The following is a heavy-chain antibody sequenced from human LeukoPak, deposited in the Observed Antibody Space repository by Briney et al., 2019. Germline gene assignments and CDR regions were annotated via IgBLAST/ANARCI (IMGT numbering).Heavy chain of an antibody. Sequence: PSETLSLTCTVSSGFSTHYYWNWIRQPPGKALEWIGCVSDTGRTTYNPSLKSRLTISVDTSKRQFSLTLTSLTAADTAVYYCTKGYYVPFDVWGQRILVTVSS. J-gene: IGHJ4*02. D-gene: IGHD3-16*01. CDR2: VSDTGRT. CDR1: SGFSTHYY. V-gene: IGHV4-59*01. CDR3: TKGYYVPFDV.